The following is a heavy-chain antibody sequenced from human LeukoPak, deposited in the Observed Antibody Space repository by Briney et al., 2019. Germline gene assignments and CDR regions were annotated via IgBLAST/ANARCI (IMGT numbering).Heavy chain of an antibody. J-gene: IGHJ6*02. D-gene: IGHD3-9*01. Sequence: PSETLSLTCTVSGGSISSYYWSWIRQPPGKGLEGVGYIYYSGSTNYNPSLKSRVIISVDTSKNQFSLKLSSVTAADTAVYYCSVGILTDYYGMDVWGQGTTVTVSS. CDR2: IYYSGST. V-gene: IGHV4-59*08. CDR1: GGSISSYY. CDR3: SVGILTDYYGMDV.